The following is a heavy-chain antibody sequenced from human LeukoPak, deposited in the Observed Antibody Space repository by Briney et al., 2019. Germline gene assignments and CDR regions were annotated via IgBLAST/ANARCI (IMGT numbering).Heavy chain of an antibody. D-gene: IGHD4-17*01. Sequence: SESLSLTCTVSGGSISSYYWSWVRQPAGKGRGWIGLIYTSVSTTSNPSLKRRVTISVDRSKNQSSLKLSPLSAADTAVYSCARANLMATVITRYFDLWGRGTLVTVSS. CDR2: IYTSVST. CDR1: GGSISSYY. CDR3: ARANLMATVITRYFDL. J-gene: IGHJ2*01. V-gene: IGHV4-4*07.